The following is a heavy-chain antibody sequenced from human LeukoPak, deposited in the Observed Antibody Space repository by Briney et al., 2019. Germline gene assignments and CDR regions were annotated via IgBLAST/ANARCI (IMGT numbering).Heavy chain of an antibody. CDR3: ARVGTYQFDY. CDR2: IYYSGSS. CDR1: RGSIISGAYY. Sequence: PSETLSLTCTLSRGSIISGAYYWNWIRHHPGKGLEWIGYIYYSGSSYYNPSLKSRVPISLDTSKNQFSLKLSSVTAADTAVYYCARVGTYQFDYWGQGTLVTVSS. V-gene: IGHV4-31*03. J-gene: IGHJ4*02. D-gene: IGHD1-1*01.